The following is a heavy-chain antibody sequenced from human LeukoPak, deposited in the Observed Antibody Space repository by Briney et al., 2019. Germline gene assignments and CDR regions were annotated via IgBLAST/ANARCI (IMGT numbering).Heavy chain of an antibody. J-gene: IGHJ3*02. Sequence: SQTLSLTCAISGDSVSSISTAWNWIRQSPSRGLEWLGRTYYGSKWYNAYAVSVKSRITFNPDTSKNQFSLQLNSVTPGDTAVYYCAREGKDAFDIWGQGTMVTVSS. CDR1: GDSVSSISTA. CDR2: TYYGSKWYN. V-gene: IGHV6-1*01. CDR3: AREGKDAFDI.